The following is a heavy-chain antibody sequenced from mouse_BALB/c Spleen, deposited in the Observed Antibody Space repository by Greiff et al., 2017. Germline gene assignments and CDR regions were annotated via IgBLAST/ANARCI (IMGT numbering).Heavy chain of an antibody. J-gene: IGHJ3*01. CDR2: INPYNDGT. V-gene: IGHV1-14*01. CDR1: GYTFTSYV. CDR3: ARQLGPAWFAY. D-gene: IGHD3-1*01. Sequence: EVQGVESGPELVKPGASVKMSCKASGYTFTSYVMHWVKQKPGQGLEWIGYINPYNDGTKYNEKFKGKATLTSDKSSSTAYMELSSLTSEDSAVYYCARQLGPAWFAYWGQGTLVTVSA.